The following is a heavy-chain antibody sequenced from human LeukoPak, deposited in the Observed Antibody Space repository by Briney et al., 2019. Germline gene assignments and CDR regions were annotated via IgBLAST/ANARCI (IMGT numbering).Heavy chain of an antibody. V-gene: IGHV3-48*03. CDR3: AKVNPSSIIVAARIDY. CDR2: ISSSGSTI. D-gene: IGHD5-12*01. Sequence: QPGGSLRLSCAASGFTFSSYEMNWVRQAPGKGLEWVSYISSSGSTIYYADSVKGRFTISRDNAKNSLYLQMNSLRAEDTAVYYCAKVNPSSIIVAARIDYWGQGTLVTVSS. CDR1: GFTFSSYE. J-gene: IGHJ4*02.